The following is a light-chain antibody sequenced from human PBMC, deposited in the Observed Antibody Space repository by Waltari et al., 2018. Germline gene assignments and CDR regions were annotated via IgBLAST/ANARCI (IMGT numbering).Light chain of an antibody. CDR3: CSYAGASTHVV. J-gene: IGLJ2*01. CDR2: EVT. V-gene: IGLV2-23*02. CDR1: SSDVGSYNL. Sequence: QSALTQPASVSGSPGQSITISCTGTSSDVGSYNLVSWYQQHPGKAPKLMMYEVTERTSVVSNRVSVSKSGNTASLTISGLQAEDESDYYCCSYAGASTHVVFGGGTKVTVL.